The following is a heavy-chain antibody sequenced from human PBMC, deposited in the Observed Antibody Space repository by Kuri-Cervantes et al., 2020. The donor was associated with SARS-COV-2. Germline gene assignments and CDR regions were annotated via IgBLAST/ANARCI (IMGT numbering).Heavy chain of an antibody. V-gene: IGHV4-59*05. D-gene: IGHD6-19*01. CDR2: LYYSGST. CDR1: GFSFSSYG. CDR3: VRHPPIAVADYYFDY. J-gene: IGHJ4*02. Sequence: GSLRLSCAASGFSFSSYGMSWVRQAPGKGLEWIGSLYYSGSTYYNPSLKSRVTISIDTSKNQFSLRLSSVTAADTAVYYCVRHPPIAVADYYFDYWGQGALVTVSS.